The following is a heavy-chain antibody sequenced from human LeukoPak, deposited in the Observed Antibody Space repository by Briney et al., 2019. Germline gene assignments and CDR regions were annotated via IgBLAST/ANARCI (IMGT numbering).Heavy chain of an antibody. CDR2: ISGSGGST. D-gene: IGHD6-13*01. CDR1: GFTFSSYA. J-gene: IGHJ4*02. Sequence: GGSLRLSCAASGFTFSSYAMSWVRQAPGKGLEWVSAISGSGGSTYYADSVKGRFTISRDNSKNTLYLQMNSLRAEDTAVYYCAKGGIGAVALAPSDYWGQGTLVTGSS. V-gene: IGHV3-23*01. CDR3: AKGGIGAVALAPSDY.